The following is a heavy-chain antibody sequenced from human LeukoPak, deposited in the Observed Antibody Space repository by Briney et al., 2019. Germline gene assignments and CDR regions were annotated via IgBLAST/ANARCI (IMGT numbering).Heavy chain of an antibody. CDR1: GFTVSGNY. J-gene: IGHJ4*02. CDR3: AKVVMLEDIVVVPPDY. CDR2: ISGSGGST. Sequence: GGSLRLSCAASGFTVSGNYMNWVRQAPGKGLEWVSAISGSGGSTYYADSVKGRFTISRDNSKNTLYLQMNSLRAEDTAVYYCAKVVMLEDIVVVPPDYWGQGTLVTVSS. V-gene: IGHV3-23*01. D-gene: IGHD2-2*01.